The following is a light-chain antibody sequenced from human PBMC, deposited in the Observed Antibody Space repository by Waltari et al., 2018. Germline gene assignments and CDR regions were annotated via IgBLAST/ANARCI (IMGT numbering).Light chain of an antibody. J-gene: IGLJ3*02. CDR1: SSDVGSYNY. CDR2: EVS. Sequence: QSALTQPASVSGSPGQSITVSCTGTSSDVGSYNYVSWYQQHPGKAPKLMIYEVSNRPSGVSNRFSGSKSSNTASLTISGLQAEDEADYYCSSYTSSSTPWVFGGGTKVTVL. V-gene: IGLV2-14*01. CDR3: SSYTSSSTPWV.